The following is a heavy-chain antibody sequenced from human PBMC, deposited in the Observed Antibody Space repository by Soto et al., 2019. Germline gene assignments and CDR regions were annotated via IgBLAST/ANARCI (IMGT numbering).Heavy chain of an antibody. J-gene: IGHJ4*02. Sequence: EVQLVESGGGLVQPGGSLRLSCAASGFTFSSYWMYWVRQVPGKGLVWVSRINTDGSTTTYAASVEGRFTISRDNAKNTLFLQMNSLRAEDTAVYYCARGGDSGSGDYWGQGILVIVSS. D-gene: IGHD3-10*01. CDR1: GFTFSSYW. V-gene: IGHV3-74*03. CDR3: ARGGDSGSGDY. CDR2: INTDGSTT.